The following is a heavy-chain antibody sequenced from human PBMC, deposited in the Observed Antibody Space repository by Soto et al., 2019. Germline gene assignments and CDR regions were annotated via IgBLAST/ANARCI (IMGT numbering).Heavy chain of an antibody. CDR3: ARDRGVVTSVSAYYFDY. D-gene: IGHD2-2*01. J-gene: IGHJ4*02. V-gene: IGHV1-18*01. Sequence: QVQLVQSGPEVKKPGASVKVSCKATGYTFRSYGVTWVRQAPGQGLEWMGWISGYNGNTEYAQKLRGRDTMTTDTSTSTVYMELRSLVSADTAVYYCARDRGVVTSVSAYYFDYWGQGTLVTVSS. CDR1: GYTFRSYG. CDR2: ISGYNGNT.